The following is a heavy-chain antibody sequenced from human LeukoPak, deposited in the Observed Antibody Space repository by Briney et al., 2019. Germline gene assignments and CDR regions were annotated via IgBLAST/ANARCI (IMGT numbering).Heavy chain of an antibody. CDR3: AREYYDFWSGPSYGMDV. J-gene: IGHJ6*02. CDR2: IWYDGGNK. V-gene: IGHV3-33*01. CDR1: GFTSSSYG. Sequence: PGGSLRLSCAASGFTSSSYGVHWVRQVPGKGLEWVAVIWYDGGNKYYADSVKGRFTISRDNSKNTLYLQMNSLRAEDTAVYYCAREYYDFWSGPSYGMDVWGQGTTVTVSS. D-gene: IGHD3-3*01.